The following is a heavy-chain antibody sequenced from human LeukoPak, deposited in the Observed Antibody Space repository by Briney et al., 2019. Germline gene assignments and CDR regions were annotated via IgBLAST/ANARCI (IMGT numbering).Heavy chain of an antibody. D-gene: IGHD6-19*01. CDR1: GFTFSSYS. CDR3: ARASGGSNHFDY. Sequence: PGGSLRLSCAASGFTFSSYSMNWVRQAPGKGLEWVSSISSSSSYIYYADSVKGRFTISRDNAKNSLYLQMNSLRAEDTAVYYCARASGGSNHFDYWGQGTLVTVSS. V-gene: IGHV3-21*01. J-gene: IGHJ4*02. CDR2: ISSSSSYI.